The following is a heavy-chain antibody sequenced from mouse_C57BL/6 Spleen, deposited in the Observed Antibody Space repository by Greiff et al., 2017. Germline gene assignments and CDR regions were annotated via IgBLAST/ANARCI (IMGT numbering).Heavy chain of an antibody. D-gene: IGHD1-1*01. CDR3: APALGSSFY. J-gene: IGHJ2*01. Sequence: QVQLQQPGPELVKPGASVKISCKASGYAFSSSWMNWVKQRLGKGLEWIGRIYPGDGDTNYNGKFKGKATLTADKSSSTAYMQLSSLTSEDSAVYFCAPALGSSFYWGQGTTLTVSS. CDR1: GYAFSSSW. V-gene: IGHV1-82*01. CDR2: IYPGDGDT.